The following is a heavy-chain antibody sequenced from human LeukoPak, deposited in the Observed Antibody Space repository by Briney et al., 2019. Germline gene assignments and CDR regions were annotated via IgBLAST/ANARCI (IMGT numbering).Heavy chain of an antibody. D-gene: IGHD2-15*01. J-gene: IGHJ5*02. Sequence: GGSLRLSCAASGFTFSSYAMSWVRQAPGKGLEWVPAISGSGGSTYYADSVKGRFTISRDNSKNTLYLQMNSLRAEDTAVYYCAACSGGSCYNWFDPWGQGTLVTVSS. CDR2: ISGSGGST. V-gene: IGHV3-23*01. CDR3: AACSGGSCYNWFDP. CDR1: GFTFSSYA.